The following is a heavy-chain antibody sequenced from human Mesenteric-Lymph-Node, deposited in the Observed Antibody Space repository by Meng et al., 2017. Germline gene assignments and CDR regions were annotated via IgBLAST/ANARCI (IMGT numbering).Heavy chain of an antibody. J-gene: IGHJ4*02. D-gene: IGHD3-22*01. Sequence: SVKVSCKASGGTFSSYGISWVRQAPGQGLEWMGGIIPIFATANYAQNFQGRITITTDESTTTAYMELSSLRSEDTAVYYCARGWDYDSTGHYYSYYFDYWGQGTLVTVSS. CDR1: GGTFSSYG. CDR3: ARGWDYDSTGHYYSYYFDY. CDR2: IIPIFATA. V-gene: IGHV1-69*05.